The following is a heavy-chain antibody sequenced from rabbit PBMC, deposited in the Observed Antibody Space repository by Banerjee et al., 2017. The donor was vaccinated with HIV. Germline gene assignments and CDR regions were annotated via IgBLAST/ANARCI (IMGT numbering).Heavy chain of an antibody. V-gene: IGHV1S40*01. Sequence: QSVEESGGDLVKPGGTLTLTCTVSGFDFSRNAICWIRQAPGKGLEWIACIYTGDGSTYYASWAKGRFTISKTSSTTVTLQMTSLTAADTATYFCARSTSGYDIVFGLWGQGTLVTVS. CDR3: ARSTSGYDIVFGL. J-gene: IGHJ4*01. D-gene: IGHD1-1*01. CDR1: GFDFSRNA. CDR2: IYTGDGST.